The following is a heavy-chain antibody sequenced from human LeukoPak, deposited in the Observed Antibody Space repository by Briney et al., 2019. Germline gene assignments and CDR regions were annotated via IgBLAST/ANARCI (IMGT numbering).Heavy chain of an antibody. CDR3: ARHHAYSTSTSCPNWFDP. Sequence: GESLKISCKGSGYSFTNSWIGWVRQMPGKGLEWVGIIYPGDSDTRYSPSFQGQVTISADKSISTAYLQWSSMKASDTAMYYCARHHAYSTSTSCPNWFDPWGQGTLVTVSS. J-gene: IGHJ5*02. CDR1: GYSFTNSW. V-gene: IGHV5-51*01. CDR2: IYPGDSDT. D-gene: IGHD2-2*01.